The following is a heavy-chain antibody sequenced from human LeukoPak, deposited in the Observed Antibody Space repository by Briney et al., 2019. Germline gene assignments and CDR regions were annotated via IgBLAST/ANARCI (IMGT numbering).Heavy chain of an antibody. J-gene: IGHJ4*02. Sequence: SVTVSCKASGGTFSSYAISWVRQAPGQGLEWMGGIITIFGTANYAQKFQGRVTITTDESTSTAYMELSSLRSEDTAVYYCARQGYGVSYYFDYWGQGTLVTVSS. D-gene: IGHD4/OR15-4a*01. CDR3: ARQGYGVSYYFDY. V-gene: IGHV1-69*05. CDR1: GGTFSSYA. CDR2: IITIFGTA.